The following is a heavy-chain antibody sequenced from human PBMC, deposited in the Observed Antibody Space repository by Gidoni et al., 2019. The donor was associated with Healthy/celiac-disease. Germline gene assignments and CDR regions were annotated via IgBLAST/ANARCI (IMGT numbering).Heavy chain of an antibody. D-gene: IGHD3-22*01. V-gene: IGHV4-39*01. CDR1: GGSISSSSYY. CDR3: ARRGSYYYDSSGYYYGLNAFDI. Sequence: QLQLQESGPGLVTPSETLSLTCTVSGGSISSSSYYWGWLRQPQGKGLEWIGSIYYSGSTYYNPSLKSRVTISVDTSKNQFSLKLSSVTAADTAVYYCARRGSYYYDSSGYYYGLNAFDIWGQGTMVTVSS. CDR2: IYYSGST. J-gene: IGHJ3*02.